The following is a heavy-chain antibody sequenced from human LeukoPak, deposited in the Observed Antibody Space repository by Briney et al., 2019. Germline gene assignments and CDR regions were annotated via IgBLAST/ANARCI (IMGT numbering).Heavy chain of an antibody. J-gene: IGHJ4*02. D-gene: IGHD3-22*01. CDR1: GGTFSSYA. CDR3: ARATEGRPNYYDSSGFYFY. CDR2: IIPIFGSA. V-gene: IGHV1-69*13. Sequence: SVKVSFKASGGTFSSYAFSWVRQAPGQGLEWMGGIIPIFGSAKYAQKFQGRVTITADEFTSTVYMEISSLRSEDTAVYFCARATEGRPNYYDSSGFYFYWGEGTLVTVSS.